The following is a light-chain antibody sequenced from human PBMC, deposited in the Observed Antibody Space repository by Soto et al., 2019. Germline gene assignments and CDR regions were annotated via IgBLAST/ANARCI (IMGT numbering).Light chain of an antibody. J-gene: IGKJ2*01. V-gene: IGKV1-5*01. CDR3: QQYNSYSGT. CDR1: QSISSW. CDR2: DAS. Sequence: DIQMTQSPSTLSASVGDRVTITCRASQSISSWLAWYQQKPGKAPKLLIYDASSLESGVPSRFSGSGSGTEFTLTSSSLQPDDVATYYCQQYNSYSGTFGQGTKLEIK.